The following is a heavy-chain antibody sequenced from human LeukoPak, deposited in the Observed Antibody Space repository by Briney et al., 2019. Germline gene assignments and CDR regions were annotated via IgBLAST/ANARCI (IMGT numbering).Heavy chain of an antibody. Sequence: SQTLSLTCTVSGGSISSGGYYWSWIRQHPGKGLEWIGYIYYSGSTYYNPSLKSRVTISVDTSKNQFSLKLSSVTAADTAVYYCARVERGTSCYCLDYWGQGTLVTVSS. CDR1: GGSISSGGYY. D-gene: IGHD2-2*01. CDR2: IYYSGST. J-gene: IGHJ4*02. V-gene: IGHV4-31*03. CDR3: ARVERGTSCYCLDY.